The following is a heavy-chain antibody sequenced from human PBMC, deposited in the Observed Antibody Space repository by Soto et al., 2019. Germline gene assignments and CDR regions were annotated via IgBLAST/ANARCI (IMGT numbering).Heavy chain of an antibody. CDR3: ATEPPVTAGVDYYGMDV. V-gene: IGHV1-24*01. CDR2: FDPEDGET. J-gene: IGHJ6*02. Sequence: ALVKVSCKVAGYTLSELSMHWVRQAPGKGLEWMGGFDPEDGETIYAQKFQGRVTMTEDTSTDTAYMELSSLRSEDTAVYYCATEPPVTAGVDYYGMDVWGQGTTVTVSS. CDR1: GYTLSELS. D-gene: IGHD2-21*02.